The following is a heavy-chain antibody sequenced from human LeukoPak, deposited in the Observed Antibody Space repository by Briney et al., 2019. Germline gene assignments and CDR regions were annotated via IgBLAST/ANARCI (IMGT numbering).Heavy chain of an antibody. CDR3: GKGRFGGGDLGLTGGMDV. V-gene: IGHV3-43*02. D-gene: IGHD2-21*02. CDR1: GFIFEDFA. CDR2: ISGGGSGT. J-gene: IGHJ6*02. Sequence: TGGSLRLSCAASGFIFEDFAMHWVRQTAGKGLEWVSHISGGGSGTYYGDSVRGRFTISRDNNKNSLFLQMNSLTTEDTDLYYCGKGRFGGGDLGLTGGMDVGGQGTRV.